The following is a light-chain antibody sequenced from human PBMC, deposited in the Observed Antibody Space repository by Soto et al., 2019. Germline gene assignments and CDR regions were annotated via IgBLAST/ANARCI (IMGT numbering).Light chain of an antibody. CDR1: TGAVTSGHY. V-gene: IGLV7-46*01. J-gene: IGLJ1*01. Sequence: QAVVTQEPSVTVSPGGTVTLTCDSSTGAVTSGHYPYWFQQKPGQAPTTLIFDTDKRHSWTPARFSGALLGGKAALTLSGAQPDDEADYYCLLSYDGGPYVFGTGTKVTVL. CDR3: LLSYDGGPYV. CDR2: DTD.